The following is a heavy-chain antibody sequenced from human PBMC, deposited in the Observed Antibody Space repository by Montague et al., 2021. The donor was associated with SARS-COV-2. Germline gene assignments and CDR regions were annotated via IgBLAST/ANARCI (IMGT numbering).Heavy chain of an antibody. CDR1: GGSLSGYH. V-gene: IGHV4-34*01. CDR2: INHSGST. D-gene: IGHD3-3*01. CDR3: ARGADYDFWSGFLRYKWFDP. Sequence: SETLSLTCAVYGGSLSGYHWAWIRQTPAKGLEWIGEINHSGSTNYNPSLKSRLTISVDTSKKQFSLKLNSMTAADTAVYYCARGADYDFWSGFLRYKWFDPWGLNPGHRLL. J-gene: IGHJ5*02.